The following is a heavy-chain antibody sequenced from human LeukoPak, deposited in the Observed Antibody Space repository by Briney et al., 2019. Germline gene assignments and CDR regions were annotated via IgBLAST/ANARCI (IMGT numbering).Heavy chain of an antibody. V-gene: IGHV3-23*01. Sequence: GGSLRLSCAASGFTFSSYAMSWVRQAPGKGLEWVSAISGSGGSTYYADSVKGRFTISRDNSKNTLHLQMNSLRAEDTAVYYCAKDDNYYGSGSYQDYWGQGTLVTVSS. CDR3: AKDDNYYGSGSYQDY. CDR1: GFTFSSYA. CDR2: ISGSGGST. D-gene: IGHD3-10*01. J-gene: IGHJ4*02.